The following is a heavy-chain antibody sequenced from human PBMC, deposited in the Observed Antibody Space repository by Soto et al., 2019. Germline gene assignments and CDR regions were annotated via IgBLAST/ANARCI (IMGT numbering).Heavy chain of an antibody. V-gene: IGHV3-23*01. D-gene: IGHD3-3*01. J-gene: IGHJ4*02. CDR2: ITGSGDST. CDR1: GFTFSSYA. CDR3: AKVFVFTIREGFDY. Sequence: EVQLLESGGGLVQPGGCLRLCCEASGFTFSSYAMSWVRQAPGKGLEWVSAITGSGDSTYYADSVKGRFTVSRDNSKNTLYLQMNSLRAEDTAVYYCAKVFVFTIREGFDYWGLGTLVTVSS.